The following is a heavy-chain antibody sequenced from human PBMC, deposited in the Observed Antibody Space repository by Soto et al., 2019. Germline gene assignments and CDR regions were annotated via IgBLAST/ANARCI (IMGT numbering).Heavy chain of an antibody. CDR1: GFTFGDYA. V-gene: IGHV3-49*03. Sequence: GGSLRLSCTASGFTFGDYAMSWFRQAPGKGLDWVGFIRSKAYGGTTEYAASVKGRFTISRDDSKSIAYLQMNSLKTEDTAVYYCTRDRTSTQNYYYYYMDVWGKGTTVTVSS. CDR3: TRDRTSTQNYYYYYMDV. CDR2: IRSKAYGGTT. J-gene: IGHJ6*03.